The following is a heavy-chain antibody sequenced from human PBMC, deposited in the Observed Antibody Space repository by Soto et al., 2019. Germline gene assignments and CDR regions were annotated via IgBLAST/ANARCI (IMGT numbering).Heavy chain of an antibody. Sequence: SETLSLTCTVSGVSVSSGSYYWSWIRQPPGKGLEWIGYIYYSGSTNYNPSLKSRVTISVDTSKNQFSLKLSSVTAADTAVYYCAREVSTMVRGVRYIDYWGQGTLVTVSS. CDR3: AREVSTMVRGVRYIDY. CDR2: IYYSGST. J-gene: IGHJ4*02. D-gene: IGHD3-10*01. V-gene: IGHV4-61*01. CDR1: GVSVSSGSYY.